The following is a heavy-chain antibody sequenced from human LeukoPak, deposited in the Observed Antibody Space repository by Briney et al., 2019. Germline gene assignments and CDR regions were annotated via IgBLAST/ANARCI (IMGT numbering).Heavy chain of an antibody. CDR1: GGSISSGGYS. CDR2: IYHSGST. J-gene: IGHJ4*02. CDR3: ASLMGSRNY. D-gene: IGHD1-26*01. V-gene: IGHV4-30-2*02. Sequence: SQTLSLTCAVSGGSISSGGYSWSWIRQPPGKGLEWIGYIYHSGSTYYNPSLKSRVTISVDRSKNQFSLKLSSVTAADTAVYYCASLMGSRNYWGQGTLVTVSS.